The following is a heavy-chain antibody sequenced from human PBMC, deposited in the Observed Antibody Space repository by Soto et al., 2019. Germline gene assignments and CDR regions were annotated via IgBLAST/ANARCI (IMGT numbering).Heavy chain of an antibody. CDR2: IWYDGSNK. CDR3: AGPGGGSRPPLPGYDSSGYYYYGMDV. J-gene: IGHJ6*02. CDR1: GFTFSSYG. D-gene: IGHD3-22*01. Sequence: QVQLVESGGGVVQPGRSLRLSCAASGFTFSSYGMHWVRQAPGKGLEWVAVIWYDGSNKYYADSVKGRFTISRDNSKNTLYLQMNSLRAEDTAVYYCAGPGGGSRPPLPGYDSSGYYYYGMDVWGQGTTVTVSS. V-gene: IGHV3-33*01.